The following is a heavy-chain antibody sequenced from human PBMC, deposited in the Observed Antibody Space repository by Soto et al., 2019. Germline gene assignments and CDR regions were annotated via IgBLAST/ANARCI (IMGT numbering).Heavy chain of an antibody. J-gene: IGHJ5*02. CDR2: ISSSSSYI. Sequence: EVQLVESGGGLVKPGGSLRLSCAASGFTFSSYSMNWVRQAPGKGLEWVSSISSSSSYIYYADSVKGRFTISRDNAKNSLYLQMNSLRAEDTAVYYCAREAVAGGWFDPWGQGTLVTVSS. CDR1: GFTFSSYS. D-gene: IGHD6-19*01. CDR3: AREAVAGGWFDP. V-gene: IGHV3-21*01.